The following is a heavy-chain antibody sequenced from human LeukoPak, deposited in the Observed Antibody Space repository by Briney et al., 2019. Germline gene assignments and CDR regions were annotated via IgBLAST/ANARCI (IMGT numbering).Heavy chain of an antibody. CDR1: GYSISSGHY. D-gene: IGHD5-12*01. Sequence: SETLSLTCAVSGYSISSGHYWAWIRQSPGKGLEWIGSIYHIGRTYYSPSLLSRVTISVDTSKNQFSLKLSSVTAADTAVYFCARDSEPRGYSGYDYVGNWFDPWGQGTLVTVSS. J-gene: IGHJ5*02. CDR3: ARDSEPRGYSGYDYVGNWFDP. V-gene: IGHV4-38-2*02. CDR2: IYHIGRT.